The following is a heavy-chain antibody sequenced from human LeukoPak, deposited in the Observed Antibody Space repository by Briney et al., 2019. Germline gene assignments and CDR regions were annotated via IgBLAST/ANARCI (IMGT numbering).Heavy chain of an antibody. J-gene: IGHJ4*02. CDR1: GFTVSSNY. CDR3: ARDLSVATIRGVGY. D-gene: IGHD5-12*01. CDR2: IYSGGST. V-gene: IGHV3-66*01. Sequence: GRSLRLSCAASGFTVSSNYMSWVRQAPGKGLEWVSVIYSGGSTYYADSVKGRFTISRDNSKNTLYLQMNSLRAEDTAVYYCARDLSVATIRGVGYWGQGTLVTVSS.